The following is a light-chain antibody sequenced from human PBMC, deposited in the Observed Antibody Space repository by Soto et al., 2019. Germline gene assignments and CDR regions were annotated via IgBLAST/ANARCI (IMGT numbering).Light chain of an antibody. CDR3: SSYAGSNNYV. Sequence: QAVLTQPPSASGSPGQSVTISCTGTSSDVGGYNYVSWYQQHPGKAPKLMIYEVSKRPSGVPDRFSGSKSGNTASLTVSGLLAEDEADYYCSSYAGSNNYVFGTGIKVTVL. CDR1: SSDVGGYNY. J-gene: IGLJ1*01. V-gene: IGLV2-8*01. CDR2: EVS.